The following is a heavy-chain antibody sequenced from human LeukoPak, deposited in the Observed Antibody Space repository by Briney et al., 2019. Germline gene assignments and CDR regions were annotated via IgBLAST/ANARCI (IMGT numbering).Heavy chain of an antibody. V-gene: IGHV3-74*01. D-gene: IGHD2-2*01. CDR3: ARGGVVGGLDY. CDR2: LNSDGSST. Sequence: GGSLRLSCAASGFTLSNYWMHWVRQAPGKGLVWVSLLNSDGSSTNYADSVKGRFTTSRDSAKNTLYLQMNSLRADDTAVYYCARGGVVGGLDYWGQGTLVTVSS. CDR1: GFTLSNYW. J-gene: IGHJ4*02.